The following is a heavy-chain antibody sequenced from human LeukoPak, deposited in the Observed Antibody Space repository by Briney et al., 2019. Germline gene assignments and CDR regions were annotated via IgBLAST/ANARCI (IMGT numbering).Heavy chain of an antibody. D-gene: IGHD3-10*01. CDR3: ARSTVVTMVRGVISHFDY. CDR2: FDPEDGET. CDR1: GYTLTELS. V-gene: IGHV1-24*01. Sequence: ASVKVSCKVSGYTLTELSMHWVRQAPGKGLEWMGGFDPEDGETIYAQKFQGRVTMTEDTSTDTAYMELSSLRSEDTAVYYCARSTVVTMVRGVISHFDYWGQGTLVTVSS. J-gene: IGHJ4*02.